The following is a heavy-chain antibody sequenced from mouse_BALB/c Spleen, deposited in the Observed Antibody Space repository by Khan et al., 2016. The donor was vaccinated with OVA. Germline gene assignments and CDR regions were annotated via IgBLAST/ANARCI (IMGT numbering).Heavy chain of an antibody. J-gene: IGHJ3*01. V-gene: IGHV3-2*02. CDR2: ITYSGST. D-gene: IGHD4-1*01. CDR1: GYSITSDYA. Sequence: EVKLEVSGPGLVKPSQSLSLTCTVTGYSITSDYAWNWIRQFPGNKLEWMGYITYSGSTSYNPSFKSRISITRDTSKNQFFLQLNFVTTEDTATYCCAMGRTYWGQGTLVTVSA. CDR3: AMGRTY.